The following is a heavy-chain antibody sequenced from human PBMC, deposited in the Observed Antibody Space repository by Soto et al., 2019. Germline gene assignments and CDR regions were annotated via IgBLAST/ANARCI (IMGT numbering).Heavy chain of an antibody. D-gene: IGHD3-22*01. CDR2: ISGSGSGT. J-gene: IGHJ4*02. Sequence: GGSLRLSCAASGFTFSDYAMNWVRQAPGKGLEWVSAISGSGSGTYYVESVKGRFTISRDNSKNTLYLQMSSLRAEDTAVYYCAGLDFYYDDTGALNYFDYWGQGTLVTVSS. CDR1: GFTFSDYA. V-gene: IGHV3-23*01. CDR3: AGLDFYYDDTGALNYFDY.